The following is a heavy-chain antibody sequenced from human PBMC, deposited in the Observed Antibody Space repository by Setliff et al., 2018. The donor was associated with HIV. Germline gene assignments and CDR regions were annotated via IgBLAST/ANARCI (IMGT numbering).Heavy chain of an antibody. CDR1: GGSISSGGYY. CDR2: IHYSRNT. V-gene: IGHV4-31*03. CDR3: AREKGRYFDWSHTRDAFDI. Sequence: PSETLSLTCTVSGGSISSGGYYWSWIRHHPGKGLEWIGYIHYSRNTYYNPSLKSRLTISVDTSKNQFSLNLSSVTAADTAVYYCAREKGRYFDWSHTRDAFDIWGQGTMVTVSS. J-gene: IGHJ3*02. D-gene: IGHD3-9*01.